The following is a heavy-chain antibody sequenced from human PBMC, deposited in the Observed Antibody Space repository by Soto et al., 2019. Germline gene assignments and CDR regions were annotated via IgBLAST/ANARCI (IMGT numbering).Heavy chain of an antibody. CDR2: ISASGGRT. CDR3: AKDWDLLRAFDL. J-gene: IGHJ3*01. Sequence: GGCLRLSCAASGFTFSSYAMSWVRQAPGKGLEWVSGISASGGRTYYADSVKGRFTISRDNSKSTMYLQMSSLRVEDTAVYKCAKDWDLLRAFDLWGQGTMVTVSS. CDR1: GFTFSSYA. V-gene: IGHV3-23*01. D-gene: IGHD1-26*01.